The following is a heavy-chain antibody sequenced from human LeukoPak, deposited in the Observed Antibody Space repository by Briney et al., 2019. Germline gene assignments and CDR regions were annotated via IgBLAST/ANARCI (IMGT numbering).Heavy chain of an antibody. V-gene: IGHV3-7*04. CDR2: IKQDGSEK. Sequence: GGSLRLSCAASGFTFSGYWMTWVRQAPGKGLEWVADIKQDGSEKYYVDSVKGRFTISRDNAKNSLYLQMNSLRAEDTAVYYCARGKGYGPGICLDYWGQGTLVTVSS. D-gene: IGHD5-18*01. CDR3: ARGKGYGPGICLDY. J-gene: IGHJ4*02. CDR1: GFTFSGYW.